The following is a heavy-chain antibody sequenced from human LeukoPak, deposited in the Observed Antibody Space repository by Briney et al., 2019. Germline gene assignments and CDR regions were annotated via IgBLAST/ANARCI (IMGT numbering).Heavy chain of an antibody. CDR1: GGSISSYY. V-gene: IGHV4-59*08. CDR3: ARIVRYYYYGMDV. CDR2: IYYSGST. Sequence: SETLSLTCTVSGGSISSYYWSWIRQPPGKGLEWIGYIYYSGSTYYNPSLKSRVTISVDTSKNQFSLKLSSVTAADTAVYYCARIVRYYYYGMDVWGQGTTVTVSS. D-gene: IGHD1-26*01. J-gene: IGHJ6*02.